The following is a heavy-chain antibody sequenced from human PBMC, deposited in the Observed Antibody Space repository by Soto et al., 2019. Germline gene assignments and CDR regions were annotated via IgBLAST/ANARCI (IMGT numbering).Heavy chain of an antibody. CDR1: GVTLSNYA. J-gene: IGHJ4*02. D-gene: IGHD1-26*01. Sequence: EVQLLESGGGVVLPGGSLRLPCAASGVTLSNYAMIWVRQAPGKGLEWVSPISHGGDKTYYADSVRGRFTISRDNAKNNIYLQMTSLTAEDPAVYYCAKDKGEREVGATLDHWGPGTLVTVSS. V-gene: IGHV3-23*01. CDR3: AKDKGEREVGATLDH. CDR2: ISHGGDKT.